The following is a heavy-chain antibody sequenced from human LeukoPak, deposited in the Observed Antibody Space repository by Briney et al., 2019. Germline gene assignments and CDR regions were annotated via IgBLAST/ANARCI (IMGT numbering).Heavy chain of an antibody. CDR3: AKGGLSDRRFEY. Sequence: QPGASLRLSCAASEFTFSSSVMSWVRQAPGKGLGWVSVISGGGGTRYYADSVKGRFTISRDNSKNTLYLQMNSLRADDTAIYYCAKGGLSDRRFEYWGQETLVTVSS. J-gene: IGHJ4*02. D-gene: IGHD3-16*02. CDR2: ISGGGGTR. V-gene: IGHV3-23*01. CDR1: EFTFSSSV.